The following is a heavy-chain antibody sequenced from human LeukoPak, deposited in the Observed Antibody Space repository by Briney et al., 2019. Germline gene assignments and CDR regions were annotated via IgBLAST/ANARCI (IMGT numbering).Heavy chain of an antibody. Sequence: PSETLSLTCTVSGGSISSYYWSWIRQPPGKGLEWIGYIYYSGSTNYNPSLKSRVTISVDTSKNQFSLKLSSVTAADTAVYCCARLSMVRGVDYWGQGTLVTVSS. CDR3: ARLSMVRGVDY. J-gene: IGHJ4*02. D-gene: IGHD3-10*01. V-gene: IGHV4-59*08. CDR1: GGSISSYY. CDR2: IYYSGST.